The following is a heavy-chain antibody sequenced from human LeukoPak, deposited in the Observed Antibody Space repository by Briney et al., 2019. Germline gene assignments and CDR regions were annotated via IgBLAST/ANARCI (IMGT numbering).Heavy chain of an antibody. CDR1: GFTFNNYA. V-gene: IGHV3-30-3*01. Sequence: PGGSLRLSCAASGFTFNNYAIHGFRQPPGKGREGVAVVTYDGNNQYYADSVKGRFTISRDNSKNTLYLQMNSLRAEDTAVYYCAKDETVTGSLPYFDYWGQGDLVTVSA. CDR2: VTYDGNNQ. CDR3: AKDETVTGSLPYFDY. J-gene: IGHJ4*02. D-gene: IGHD1-14*01.